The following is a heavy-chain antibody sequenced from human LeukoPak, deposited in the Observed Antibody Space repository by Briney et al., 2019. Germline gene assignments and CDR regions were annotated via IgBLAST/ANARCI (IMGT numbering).Heavy chain of an antibody. CDR1: GYTFSSYG. Sequence: ASLKLSCKASGYTFSSYGIGWVRQAPRQGLEWMGWITAGNGNTNYAQKVQGRVTMTTDTSTSTAYMELRSLRSDDTAVYFCARDLARGYSYGYNAFDIWGQGTMVTVSS. D-gene: IGHD5-18*01. CDR2: ITAGNGNT. CDR3: ARDLARGYSYGYNAFDI. V-gene: IGHV1-18*01. J-gene: IGHJ3*02.